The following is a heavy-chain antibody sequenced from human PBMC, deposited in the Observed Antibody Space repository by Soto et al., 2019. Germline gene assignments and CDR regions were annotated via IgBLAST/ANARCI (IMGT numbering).Heavy chain of an antibody. J-gene: IGHJ6*03. D-gene: IGHD3-10*01. CDR2: IIPILGIA. Sequence: ASVKVSCKASGGTFSSYTISWVRQAPGQGLEWMGRIIPILGIANYAQKFQGRVTITADKSTSTAYMELSSLRSEDTAVYYCARVPPMVRGGDYYYYMDVWGKGTTVTVSS. V-gene: IGHV1-69*02. CDR1: GGTFSSYT. CDR3: ARVPPMVRGGDYYYYMDV.